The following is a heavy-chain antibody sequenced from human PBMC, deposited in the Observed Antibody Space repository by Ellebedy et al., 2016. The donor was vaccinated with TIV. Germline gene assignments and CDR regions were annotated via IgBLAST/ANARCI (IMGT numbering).Heavy chain of an antibody. J-gene: IGHJ3*02. V-gene: IGHV4-30-4*01. D-gene: IGHD3-10*01. CDR3: ARAGVDRPHALDI. CDR2: IYYSGST. CDR1: GGSISTGDYY. Sequence: MPSETLSLTCTVSGGSISTGDYYWSWIRQPPGKGLEWIGYIYYSGSTFYNPSLKSRLTISLDTSKNHLSLKLSSVTAADTAMYYCARAGVDRPHALDIWGQGTVVTVSS.